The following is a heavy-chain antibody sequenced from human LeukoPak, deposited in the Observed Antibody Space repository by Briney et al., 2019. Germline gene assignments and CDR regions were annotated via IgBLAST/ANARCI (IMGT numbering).Heavy chain of an antibody. J-gene: IGHJ4*02. D-gene: IGHD6-19*01. CDR1: GGTFSSYA. Sequence: ASVKVSCKASGGTFSSYAISWVRQAPGQGLEWMGGIIPIFGTANYAQKFQGRVTITADESTSTAYMELSSLRSEDTAVYYCARDRVAAVAVEPLNYWGQGTLVTVSS. V-gene: IGHV1-69*13. CDR3: ARDRVAAVAVEPLNY. CDR2: IIPIFGTA.